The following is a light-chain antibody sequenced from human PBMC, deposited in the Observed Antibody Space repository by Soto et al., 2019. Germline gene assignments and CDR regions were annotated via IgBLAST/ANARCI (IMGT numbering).Light chain of an antibody. Sequence: DIVLTQSPLSLPATPGEPASISCRSSQRLLDSSGYKYLDWYLQRPGQSPQLLIYLGSNRASGVPDRFSGSGSGTDFTLKISRVEAEDVGVYYCMQALQTPYTFGQGTKLEIK. CDR1: QRLLDSSGYKY. CDR3: MQALQTPYT. CDR2: LGS. V-gene: IGKV2-28*01. J-gene: IGKJ2*01.